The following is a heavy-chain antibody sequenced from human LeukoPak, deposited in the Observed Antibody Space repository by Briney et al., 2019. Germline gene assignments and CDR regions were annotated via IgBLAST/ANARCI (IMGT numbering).Heavy chain of an antibody. CDR1: DDSISRSSYY. Sequence: SETLSLTCSVSDDSISRSSYYWGWIRQPPGNGLEWIGTFYYSGFTYYYPSLKNRVTISVDTSKNQFSLKVSSVTAEDTAVYYCARLKVGTTHPDYWGQGTLVTVSS. CDR3: ARLKVGTTHPDY. J-gene: IGHJ4*02. V-gene: IGHV4-39*01. CDR2: FYYSGFT. D-gene: IGHD1-26*01.